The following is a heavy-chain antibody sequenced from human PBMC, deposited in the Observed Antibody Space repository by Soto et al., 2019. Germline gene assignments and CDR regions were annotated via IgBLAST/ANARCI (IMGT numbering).Heavy chain of an antibody. CDR1: GFTFSTYG. V-gene: IGHV3-33*01. J-gene: IGHJ4*02. CDR3: AWRSGNYYDY. D-gene: IGHD1-26*01. CDR2: IWYDGSNK. Sequence: GGSLRLSCAASGFTFSTYGMHWVRQAPGKGLEWVAVIWYDGSNKYYAGSVKGRFTISRDNSRNTLYLQMNSLRAEDTAVYYCAWRSGNYYDYWGQGTLVTVSS.